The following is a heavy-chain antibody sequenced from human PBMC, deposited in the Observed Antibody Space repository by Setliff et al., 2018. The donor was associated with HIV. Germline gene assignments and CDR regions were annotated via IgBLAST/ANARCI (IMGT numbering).Heavy chain of an antibody. D-gene: IGHD5-12*01. CDR1: GGSISSYY. CDR2: IYYSGTA. V-gene: IGHV4-59*08. CDR3: ARLKSASGYFGFDS. Sequence: SETLSLTCNVSGGSISSYYWSWIRLPPGKGLEWIGYIYYSGTADYNPSLKSRATISIDTSNNQFALKLTSMTAADTAVYFCARLKSASGYFGFDSWGQGALVTVS. J-gene: IGHJ4*02.